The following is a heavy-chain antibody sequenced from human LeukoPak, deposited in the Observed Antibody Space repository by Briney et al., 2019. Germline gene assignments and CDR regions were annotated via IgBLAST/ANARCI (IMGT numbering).Heavy chain of an antibody. CDR1: GDSVSSNSAA. CDR3: ASGSGWLDY. Sequence: SQTLSLTCAISGDSVSSNSAAWDWIRQSPSRGLEWLGRTYYRSKWFNGYAISVKSRITISADTSTNQFSLHLNSVTPDDTAIYYCASGSGWLDYWGQGTLVTVSS. D-gene: IGHD6-19*01. J-gene: IGHJ4*02. CDR2: TYYRSKWFN. V-gene: IGHV6-1*01.